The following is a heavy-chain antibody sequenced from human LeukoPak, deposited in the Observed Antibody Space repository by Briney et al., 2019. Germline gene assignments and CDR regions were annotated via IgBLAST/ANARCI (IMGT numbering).Heavy chain of an antibody. D-gene: IGHD3-10*01. V-gene: IGHV1-18*01. CDR1: GYTFTSYG. CDR3: AREKASITMVRGVGPGVY. J-gene: IGHJ4*02. Sequence: GASVKVSCKASGYTFTSYGISWVRQAPGQGLEWMGWISAYNGNTNYAQKLQGRVTMTTDTSTSTAYMELRSLRSDDTAVYYCAREKASITMVRGVGPGVYWGQGTLVTVSS. CDR2: ISAYNGNT.